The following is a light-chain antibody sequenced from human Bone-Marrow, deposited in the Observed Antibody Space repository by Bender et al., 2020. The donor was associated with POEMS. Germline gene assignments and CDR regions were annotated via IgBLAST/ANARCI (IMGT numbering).Light chain of an antibody. J-gene: IGLJ3*02. CDR1: NSNIGSNT. Sequence: QSVLTQPPSASGTPGQRVSISCSGSNSNIGSNTVNWYQHLPGTAPKLLIYNNNQRPSGIPDRFSASKSGTSASLAISGLQSDDGADYYCATWDDSLTGRVFGGGTKLTVL. CDR2: NNN. CDR3: ATWDDSLTGRV. V-gene: IGLV1-44*01.